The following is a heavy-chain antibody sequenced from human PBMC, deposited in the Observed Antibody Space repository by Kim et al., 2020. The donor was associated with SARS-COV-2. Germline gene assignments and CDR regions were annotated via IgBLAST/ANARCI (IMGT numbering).Heavy chain of an antibody. Sequence: SETLSLTCTVSGGSISSYYWSWIRQPPGKGLEWIGYIYYSGSTNYNPSLKSRVTISVDTSKNQFSLKLSSVTAADTAVYYCARHKAPGNTYYYDSSGYSFDYWGQGTLVTVSS. CDR2: IYYSGST. D-gene: IGHD3-22*01. CDR1: GGSISSYY. V-gene: IGHV4-59*08. CDR3: ARHKAPGNTYYYDSSGYSFDY. J-gene: IGHJ4*02.